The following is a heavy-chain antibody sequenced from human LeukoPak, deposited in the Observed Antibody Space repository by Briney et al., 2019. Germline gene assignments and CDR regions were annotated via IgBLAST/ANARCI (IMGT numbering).Heavy chain of an antibody. J-gene: IGHJ4*02. D-gene: IGHD6-19*01. CDR2: IRSKAYGGTT. Sequence: SGGSLRLSCTVSGFTFGDYAVSWFRQAPGKGLECVGFIRSKAYGGTTEYAASVKGRFTISRDDSKSIVYLQMNGLKTDDTAVYYCTGLKGTGWPIDYWGQGTLVTVSS. V-gene: IGHV3-49*03. CDR3: TGLKGTGWPIDY. CDR1: GFTFGDYA.